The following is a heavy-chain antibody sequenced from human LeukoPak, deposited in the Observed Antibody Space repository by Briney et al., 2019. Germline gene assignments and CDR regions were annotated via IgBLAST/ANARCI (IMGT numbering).Heavy chain of an antibody. V-gene: IGHV3-33*01. J-gene: IGHJ4*02. CDR3: ARSWYSSSWTLDY. D-gene: IGHD6-13*01. Sequence: GGSLRLSCAASGFTFSSYGMHWVRQAPGKGLEWVAVIWYDGSNKYYADSVKGRFTISRDNSKNTLYLQMGSLRAEDMAVYYCARSWYSSSWTLDYWGQGTLVTVSS. CDR1: GFTFSSYG. CDR2: IWYDGSNK.